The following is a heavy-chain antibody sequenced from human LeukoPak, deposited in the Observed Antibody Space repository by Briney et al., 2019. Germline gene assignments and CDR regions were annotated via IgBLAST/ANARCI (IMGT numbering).Heavy chain of an antibody. CDR2: ISAYNGNT. CDR3: ARDLLLWFGEHYFDY. Sequence: ASGKVSCKASGYSFTSYGISWVRQAPGQGLEWMGWISAYNGNTNYAQKLQGRVTMTTDTSTSTAYMELRSLRSDDTAVYYCARDLLLWFGEHYFDYWGQGTLVTVSS. D-gene: IGHD3-10*01. V-gene: IGHV1-18*01. CDR1: GYSFTSYG. J-gene: IGHJ4*02.